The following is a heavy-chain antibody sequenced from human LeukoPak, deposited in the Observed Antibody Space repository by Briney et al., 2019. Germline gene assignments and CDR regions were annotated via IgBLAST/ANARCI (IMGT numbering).Heavy chain of an antibody. D-gene: IGHD6-19*01. CDR2: INHSGST. CDR1: GGSFSGYY. CDR3: ARRPGSGWYGRYFDL. V-gene: IGHV4-34*01. Sequence: SETLSLTCAVYGGSFSGYYWSWIRQPPGKGLEWIGEINHSGSTNYNPSLKSRVTISEDTSKNQFSLKLSSVTAADTAVYYCARRPGSGWYGRYFDLWGRGTLVTVSS. J-gene: IGHJ2*01.